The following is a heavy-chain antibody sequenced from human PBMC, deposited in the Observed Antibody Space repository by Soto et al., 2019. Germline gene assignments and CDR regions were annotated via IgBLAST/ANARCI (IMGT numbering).Heavy chain of an antibody. Sequence: QVQLVQSGAEVKKPGASMKVSCKASGYTFTGYYMHWVRQAPGQGLEWMGWINPNSGGTNYEQKFQGRGNMTRDTSISTAYMELSRLRSDDTAVYYCAREGSGSGIKSFDIWGQGTMVTVAS. CDR1: GYTFTGYY. CDR2: INPNSGGT. J-gene: IGHJ3*02. V-gene: IGHV1-2*02. D-gene: IGHD6-19*01. CDR3: AREGSGSGIKSFDI.